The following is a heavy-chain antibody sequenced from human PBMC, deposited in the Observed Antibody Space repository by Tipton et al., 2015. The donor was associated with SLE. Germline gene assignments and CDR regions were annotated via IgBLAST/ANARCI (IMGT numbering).Heavy chain of an antibody. CDR2: IYYSGST. D-gene: IGHD6-19*01. Sequence: TLSLTCTVSGGSISSHYWSWIRQPPGKGLEWIGYIYYSGSTNYNPSLKSRVTISVDTSKNQFSLKLSSVTAADTAVYYCARVGQWLYCYYGMDVWGQGTTVTVSS. CDR3: ARVGQWLYCYYGMDV. J-gene: IGHJ6*02. CDR1: GGSISSHY. V-gene: IGHV4-59*11.